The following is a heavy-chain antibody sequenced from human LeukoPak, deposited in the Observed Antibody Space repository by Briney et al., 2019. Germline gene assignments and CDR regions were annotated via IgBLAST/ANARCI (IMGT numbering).Heavy chain of an antibody. CDR2: INPNSGGT. V-gene: IGHV1-2*06. D-gene: IGHD3-22*01. CDR3: ARPVYYDSSGYPYYFDY. CDR1: GYTFTGYY. J-gene: IGHJ4*02. Sequence: ASVKVSCKASGYTFTGYYMHWVRQAPGQGLEWMGRINPNSGGTNYAQKFQGRVTMTRDTSISTAYMELSRLRSDDTAVYYCARPVYYDSSGYPYYFDYWGQGTLVTVSS.